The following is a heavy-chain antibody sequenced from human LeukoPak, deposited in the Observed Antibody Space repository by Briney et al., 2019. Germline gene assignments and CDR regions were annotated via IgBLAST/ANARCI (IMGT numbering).Heavy chain of an antibody. CDR2: IYSGGST. CDR3: AKDPWHMAYCGGDCYFGD. J-gene: IGHJ4*02. CDR1: GFTVSSNY. V-gene: IGHV3-66*01. D-gene: IGHD2-21*02. Sequence: GGSLRLSCAASGFTVSSNYMSWVRQAPGKGLEWVSVIYSGGSTYYADSVKGRFTISRDNSKNTLYLQVDSLRPEDTAMYYCAKDPWHMAYCGGDCYFGDWGQGTQVTVSS.